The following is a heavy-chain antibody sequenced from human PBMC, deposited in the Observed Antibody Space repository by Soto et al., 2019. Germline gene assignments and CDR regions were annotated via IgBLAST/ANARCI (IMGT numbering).Heavy chain of an antibody. D-gene: IGHD6-13*01. Sequence: GGSLRLSCAASGFTFSSYSMNWVRQAPGKGLEWVSSISSSSSYIYYADSVKGRFTISRDNAKNSLYLQMNSLRAEDTAVYYCARGGVAAAGHYYYGMDVWGQGTTVTVSS. V-gene: IGHV3-21*01. CDR1: GFTFSSYS. J-gene: IGHJ6*02. CDR3: ARGGVAAAGHYYYGMDV. CDR2: ISSSSSYI.